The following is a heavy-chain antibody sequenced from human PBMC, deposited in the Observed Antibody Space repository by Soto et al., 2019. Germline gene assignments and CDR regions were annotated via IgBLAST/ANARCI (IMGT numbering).Heavy chain of an antibody. J-gene: IGHJ4*02. Sequence: PGGSLRLSCAASGFTFSSYAMSWVRQAPAKGLEWVSAISGSGGSTYYADSVKGRFTISRDNSKNTLYLQMNSLRAEDTAVYYCAKSIYSGYAPHCFDYWGQGTLVTVSS. CDR1: GFTFSSYA. D-gene: IGHD5-12*01. CDR3: AKSIYSGYAPHCFDY. V-gene: IGHV3-23*01. CDR2: ISGSGGST.